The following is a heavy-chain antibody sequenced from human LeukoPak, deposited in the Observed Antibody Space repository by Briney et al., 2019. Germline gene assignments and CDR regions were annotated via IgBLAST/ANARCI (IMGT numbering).Heavy chain of an antibody. CDR1: GGSISSHY. V-gene: IGHV4-59*11. J-gene: IGHJ6*03. CDR3: ARVSGSYYYDSSGYSNYYYMDV. D-gene: IGHD3-22*01. Sequence: SETLSLTCTVSGGSISSHYWSWIRQPPGKGLEWIGYIYYSASTNYNPSLKSRVTISVDTSKNQFSLKLSSVTAADTAVYYCARVSGSYYYDSSGYSNYYYMDVWGKGTTVTVSS. CDR2: IYYSAST.